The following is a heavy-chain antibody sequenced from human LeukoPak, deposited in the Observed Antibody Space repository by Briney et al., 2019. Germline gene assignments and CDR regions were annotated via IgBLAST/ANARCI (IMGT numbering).Heavy chain of an antibody. V-gene: IGHV5-51*01. CDR2: IYPSDSDI. CDR1: GYIFSAYW. CDR3: ARQAYCSGDSCFSFLDPFDI. D-gene: IGHD2-15*01. Sequence: GESLKISCRTSGYIFSAYWIGWVRHMPGRGLEWMGIIYPSDSDIKYSPSFQGHVTISADKSIDTAYLQWNSLKASDSAMYYCARQAYCSGDSCFSFLDPFDIWGQGTMVTVSS. J-gene: IGHJ3*02.